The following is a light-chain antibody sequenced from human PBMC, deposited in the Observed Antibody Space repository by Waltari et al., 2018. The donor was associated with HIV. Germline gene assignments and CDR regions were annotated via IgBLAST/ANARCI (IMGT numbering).Light chain of an antibody. V-gene: IGLV1-44*01. Sequence: PGQRVSISCSGSSSNIGSNIVNWYQQLPGTAPKLLIYSNNQRPSGVPDRFSGSKSGTSASLAISGLQSEDEADYYCAAWDDSLNAWVFGGGTKLTVL. CDR1: SSNIGSNI. J-gene: IGLJ3*02. CDR3: AAWDDSLNAWV. CDR2: SNN.